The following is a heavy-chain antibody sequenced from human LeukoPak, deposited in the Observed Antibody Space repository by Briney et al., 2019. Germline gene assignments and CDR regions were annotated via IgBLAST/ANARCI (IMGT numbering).Heavy chain of an antibody. Sequence: GGSLRLSCAASGFTFSSYGMHWVRQAPGKGLEWVAVISYDGSNKYYADSVKGRFTISRDNSKNTLYLQMNSLRAEDTAVYYCAKDLAMVRGAFDYWGQGTLVTVSS. D-gene: IGHD3-10*01. CDR3: AKDLAMVRGAFDY. V-gene: IGHV3-30*18. J-gene: IGHJ4*02. CDR2: ISYDGSNK. CDR1: GFTFSSYG.